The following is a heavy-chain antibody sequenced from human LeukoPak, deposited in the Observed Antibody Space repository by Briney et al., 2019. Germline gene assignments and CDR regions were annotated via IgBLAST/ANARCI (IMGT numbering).Heavy chain of an antibody. CDR3: AKVRWGSDNALDS. D-gene: IGHD3-16*01. CDR1: GFTFSGST. V-gene: IGHV3-21*01. Sequence: GGSLRLSCAASGFTFSGSTMNWVRQAPGKGLEWVSFISTSSSYIYYADSVRGRFTISRDNAKNSLYLQMNSLRAEDTAVYYCAKVRWGSDNALDSWGQGTLVTGSS. J-gene: IGHJ4*02. CDR2: ISTSSSYI.